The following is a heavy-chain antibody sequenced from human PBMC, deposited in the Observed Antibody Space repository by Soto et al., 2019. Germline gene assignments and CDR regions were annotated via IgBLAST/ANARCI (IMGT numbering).Heavy chain of an antibody. CDR2: ISPYTGNT. D-gene: IGHD3-3*01. V-gene: IGHV1-18*01. Sequence: GASVKVSCKASGYIFVNYGIAWVRQAPRQGLEWMGWISPYTGNTHSASKVQGRLTMTTDTSTSTAYMDLSSLRSDDTAVYYCARGFPLWFDPWGQGTLVTVSS. CDR1: GYIFVNYG. CDR3: ARGFPLWFDP. J-gene: IGHJ5*02.